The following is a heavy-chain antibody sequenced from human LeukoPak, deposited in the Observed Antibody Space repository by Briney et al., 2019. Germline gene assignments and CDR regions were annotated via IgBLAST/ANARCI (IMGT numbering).Heavy chain of an antibody. Sequence: SVKVSCKASGYTFTSYYMHWVRQAPGQGLEWMGGIIPIFGTANYAQKFQGRVTITADESTSTVYMELSSLRSEDTAVYYCARDNSGSSHDAFDIWGQGTMVTVSS. CDR1: GYTFTSYY. J-gene: IGHJ3*02. CDR2: IIPIFGTA. CDR3: ARDNSGSSHDAFDI. V-gene: IGHV1-69*13. D-gene: IGHD1-26*01.